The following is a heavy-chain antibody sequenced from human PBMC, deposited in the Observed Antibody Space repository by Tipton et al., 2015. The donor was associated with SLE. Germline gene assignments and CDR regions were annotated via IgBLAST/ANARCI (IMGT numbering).Heavy chain of an antibody. Sequence: QSGPEVKKPGASVKVSCKASGYIFTSYFMNWVRQAPGQGLEWMGIINPSGGSTVYAQKFQGRVAMTSDTSTSTVFMELSSLRSEDTAVYFCAREHFNIDSGGNSAAFDVWGQGTVVIVSA. J-gene: IGHJ3*01. V-gene: IGHV1-46*01. D-gene: IGHD4-23*01. CDR3: AREHFNIDSGGNSAAFDV. CDR2: INPSGGST. CDR1: GYIFTSYF.